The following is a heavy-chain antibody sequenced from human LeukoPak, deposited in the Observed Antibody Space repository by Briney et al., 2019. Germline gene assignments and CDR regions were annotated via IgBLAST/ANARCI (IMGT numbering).Heavy chain of an antibody. CDR1: GYTFTNYY. CDR3: ARGGYCSTSSCSYGMDV. CDR2: INRATGGT. V-gene: IGHV1-2*02. Sequence: ASVKLSCKASGYTFTNYYIHWVRQAPGQGLEWLGLINRATGGTNYAQKFQGRVTMTRDTSITTAYMALSRLTSDETAVYFCARGGYCSTSSCSYGMDVWGKGTMVTVSS. J-gene: IGHJ6*04. D-gene: IGHD2-15*01.